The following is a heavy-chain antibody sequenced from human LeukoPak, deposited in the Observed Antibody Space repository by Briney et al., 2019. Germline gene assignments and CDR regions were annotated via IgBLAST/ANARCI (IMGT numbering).Heavy chain of an antibody. J-gene: IGHJ4*02. CDR2: IYYSGNT. D-gene: IGHD5-24*01. Sequence: SETLSLTCTVCGGSISSYCWSWIRQPPGKGLEWIGYIYYSGNTNYNPSLKSRVTISLDTSKNQFSLKLSSVTAADTAVYYCARGQRDGYSRSFDYWGQGTLVTVSS. CDR1: GGSISSYC. V-gene: IGHV4-59*01. CDR3: ARGQRDGYSRSFDY.